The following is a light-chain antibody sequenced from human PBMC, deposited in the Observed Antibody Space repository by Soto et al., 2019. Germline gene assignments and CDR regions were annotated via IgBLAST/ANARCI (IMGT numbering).Light chain of an antibody. CDR3: CSYTTSNTRQIV. CDR2: DVS. J-gene: IGLJ1*01. V-gene: IGLV2-14*01. Sequence: SVLTQPASGSGFPGQSITISCTGNSSDVCGYNYVSWYQQQPGKAPKFMIYDVSNRPSGVSNRFSGSKSGNTASLTISGLQAEDEADYYCCSYTTSNTRQIVFGTGTQLTVL. CDR1: SSDVCGYNY.